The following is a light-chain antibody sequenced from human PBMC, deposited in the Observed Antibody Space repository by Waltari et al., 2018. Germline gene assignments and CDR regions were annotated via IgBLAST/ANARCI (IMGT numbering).Light chain of an antibody. CDR1: TSNIGNNY. CDR2: ETE. Sequence: QSVLTQPPSVSAAPGQKVTISCSGSTSNIGNNYVSWYQQLPGAAPKVFIYETEKRPSGIPDRCAGSKSGTAASLGITGRQTGDEAAYYCGTWDNNLSALVFGGGTRLTVL. J-gene: IGLJ2*01. CDR3: GTWDNNLSALV. V-gene: IGLV1-51*02.